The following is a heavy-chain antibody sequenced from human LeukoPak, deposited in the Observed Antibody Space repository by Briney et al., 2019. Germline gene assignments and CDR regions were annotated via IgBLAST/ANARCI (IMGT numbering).Heavy chain of an antibody. J-gene: IGHJ5*02. CDR1: GYTFTGYY. V-gene: IGHV1-2*02. CDR3: ARWGRVVTMVRGVHNWFDP. D-gene: IGHD3-10*01. CDR2: INPNSGGT. Sequence: ASVKVSCKASGYTFTGYYMHWVRQAPGQGLEWMGWINPNSGGTNYAQKSQGRVTMTRDTSISTAYMELSRLRSDDTAVYYCARWGRVVTMVRGVHNWFDPWGQGTLVTVSS.